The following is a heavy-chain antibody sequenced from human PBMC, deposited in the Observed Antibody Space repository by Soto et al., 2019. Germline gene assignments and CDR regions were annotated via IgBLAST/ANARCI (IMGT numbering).Heavy chain of an antibody. CDR2: INSDGSST. J-gene: IGHJ4*02. CDR3: ARDPAPSGWYDY. Sequence: GGSLRLSCAASGFTLRYYWMHWVRQAPGKGLVWVSRINSDGSSTTYADSVKGRFIISRDSAKNTLYLQMNSLRAEDTALYYCARDPAPSGWYDYWGQGTQVTVS. V-gene: IGHV3-74*01. D-gene: IGHD6-19*01. CDR1: GFTLRYYW.